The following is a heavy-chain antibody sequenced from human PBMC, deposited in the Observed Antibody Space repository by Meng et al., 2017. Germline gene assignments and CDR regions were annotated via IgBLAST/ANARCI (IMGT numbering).Heavy chain of an antibody. CDR2: IDPKNGDT. CDR3: AREFRGTFYFDY. D-gene: IGHD1-1*01. V-gene: IGHV1-2*06. CDR1: GYNFPDYY. J-gene: IGHJ4*02. Sequence: VELVQSGAEVKKPGASVKVSCKPSGYNFPDYYIHWVRQAPGQGLEWMGRIDPKNGDTHYAQKFQGRVTMTGDTSISTAYMDLSGLRSDDTAVYYCAREFRGTFYFDYWGQGSLVTVSS.